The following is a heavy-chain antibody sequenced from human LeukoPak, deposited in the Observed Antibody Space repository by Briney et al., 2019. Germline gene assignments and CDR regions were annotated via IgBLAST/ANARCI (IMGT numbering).Heavy chain of an antibody. CDR1: GYTFTSYA. V-gene: IGHV7-4-1*02. D-gene: IGHD6-19*01. CDR3: ARDAGSGWYYEYYFDY. Sequence: ASVKVSCKASGYTFTSYAMNWVRQAPGQGLEWMGWINTNTGNPTYAQGFTGRFVFSLDTSVSTAYLQISSLKAEDTAVYYCARDAGSGWYYEYYFDYWGQGTLVTVSS. CDR2: INTNTGNP. J-gene: IGHJ4*02.